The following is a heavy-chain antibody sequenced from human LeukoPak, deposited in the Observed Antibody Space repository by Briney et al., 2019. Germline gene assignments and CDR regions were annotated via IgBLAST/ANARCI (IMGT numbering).Heavy chain of an antibody. CDR3: AKGGSKYCGGDCYRLQ. V-gene: IGHV3-23*01. Sequence: PLGSLRLSSAASGFTSSSYGMSWVRQAPGGGLEWGSIIRGRGRYTHYADSMKGRTTISRDHSKSTVYLQMSSLRGEGTAVYYCAKGGSKYCGGDCYRLQWGQGTLVTDCS. D-gene: IGHD2-21*02. CDR1: GFTSSSYG. J-gene: IGHJ1*01. CDR2: IRGRGRYT.